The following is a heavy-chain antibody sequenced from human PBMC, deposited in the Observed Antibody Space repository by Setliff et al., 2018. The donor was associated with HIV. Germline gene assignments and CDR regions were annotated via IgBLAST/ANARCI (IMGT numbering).Heavy chain of an antibody. CDR1: GYSISSGYY. CDR3: ARGSKGGFFDY. V-gene: IGHV4-38-2*02. J-gene: IGHJ4*02. D-gene: IGHD3-16*01. Sequence: SETLSLTCTVSGYSISSGYYWSWIRQPPGKGLEWIGEINHSGSTNYNPSLKSRVTISVDMSKNQFSLKLSSVTAADTAVYYCARGSKGGFFDYWGQGTLVTVSS. CDR2: INHSGST.